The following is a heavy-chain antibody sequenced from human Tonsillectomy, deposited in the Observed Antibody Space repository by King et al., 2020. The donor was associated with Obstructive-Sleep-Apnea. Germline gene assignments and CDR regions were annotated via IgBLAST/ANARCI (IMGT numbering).Heavy chain of an antibody. V-gene: IGHV1-8*01. D-gene: IGHD1-14*01. J-gene: IGHJ3*02. CDR2: MKPNSGNT. CDR3: ARGSRTFDI. Sequence: VQLVESGAEVKKPGASLKVSCKASGYTFTSYDINWLRQATGQGLEWMGWMKPNSGNTDYAQSFHGRVTMTRNTSISTAYMELSSLRSEDTAVYYCARGSRTFDIWGQGTMVTVSS. CDR1: GYTFTSYD.